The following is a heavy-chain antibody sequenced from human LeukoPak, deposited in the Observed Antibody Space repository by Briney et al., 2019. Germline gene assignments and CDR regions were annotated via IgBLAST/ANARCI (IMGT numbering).Heavy chain of an antibody. CDR1: GGSFSGYY. CDR2: INHSGST. J-gene: IGHJ3*02. V-gene: IGHV4-34*01. CDR3: ARGGRWARDAFDI. Sequence: SETLSLTCAVYGGSFSGYYWSWIRQPPGKGREWIGEINHSGSTNYNPSLKSRVTISVDTSKNQFSLKLSSVTAADTAVYYCARGGRWARDAFDIWGQGTMVTVSS. D-gene: IGHD1-26*01.